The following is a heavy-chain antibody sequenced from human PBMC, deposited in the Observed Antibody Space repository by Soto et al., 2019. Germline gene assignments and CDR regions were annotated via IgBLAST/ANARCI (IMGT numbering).Heavy chain of an antibody. CDR2: ISSNGGST. V-gene: IGHV3-64D*08. Sequence: GGSLRLSCSASGFTFSSYAMHWVRQAPGKGLEYVSAISSNGGSTYYADSVKGRFTISRDNSKNTLYLQMSSLRAEDTAVYYCVKEGIVGASTFDYWGQGTLVTVSS. CDR1: GFTFSSYA. J-gene: IGHJ4*02. D-gene: IGHD1-26*01. CDR3: VKEGIVGASTFDY.